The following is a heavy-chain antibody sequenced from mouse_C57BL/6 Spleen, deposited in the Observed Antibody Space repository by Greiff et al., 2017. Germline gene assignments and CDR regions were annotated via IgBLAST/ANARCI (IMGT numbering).Heavy chain of an antibody. CDR3: ARRGYDYEAWFAY. V-gene: IGHV1-52*01. CDR1: GYTFTSYW. CDR2: IDPSDSET. J-gene: IGHJ3*01. Sequence: QVQLQQPGAELVRPGSSVKLSCKASGYTFTSYWMHWVKQRPIQGLEWIGNIDPSDSETHYNQKFKDKATLTVDKSSSTAYMQLSSLTSEDSAVDSGARRGYDYEAWFAYWGQGTLVTVSA. D-gene: IGHD2-4*01.